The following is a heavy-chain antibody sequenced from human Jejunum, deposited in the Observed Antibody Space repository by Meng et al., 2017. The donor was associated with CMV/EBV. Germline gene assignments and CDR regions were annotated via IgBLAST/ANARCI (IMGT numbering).Heavy chain of an antibody. V-gene: IGHV2-5*02. D-gene: IGHD3-16*02. CDR2: IFWDDDE. CDR3: AHSDLFGGVVVPFDS. Sequence: FSLSTHGVGVGCIRQPPGKALEWLALIFWDDDERSSPSLKRRLTITKDASKNQVVLTLTNVDPADTATYFCAHSDLFGGVVVPFDSWGQGTLVTVSS. J-gene: IGHJ4*02. CDR1: FSLSTHGVG.